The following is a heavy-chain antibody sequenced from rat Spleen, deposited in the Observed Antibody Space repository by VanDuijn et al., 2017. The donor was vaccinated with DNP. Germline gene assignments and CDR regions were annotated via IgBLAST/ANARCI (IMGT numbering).Heavy chain of an antibody. V-gene: IGHV5-20*01. J-gene: IGHJ2*01. D-gene: IGHD1-4*01. CDR2: ISTSGSRT. Sequence: VQLVESGGGLVQPGGSLKLSCTASGFPFSDYDMAWVRQAPTMGLEWVATISTSGSRTYYPDSVKGRFTISRDNAKSSLYLQMNSLKSEDTATYYCTRGSSLPGYLDYWGQGVMVTVSS. CDR1: GFPFSDYD. CDR3: TRGSSLPGYLDY.